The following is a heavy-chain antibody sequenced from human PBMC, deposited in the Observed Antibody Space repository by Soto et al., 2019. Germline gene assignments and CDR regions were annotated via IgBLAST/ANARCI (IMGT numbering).Heavy chain of an antibody. CDR1: GYSFTSYW. CDR2: IDPSDSYT. J-gene: IGHJ6*02. Sequence: GESLQISCKGSGYSFTSYWISWVRQMPGKGLEWMGRIDPSDSYTNYSPSFQGHVTISADKSISTAYLQWSSLKASDTAMYYCARGGSRDGRGYCSSTSCYGLPDVWGQGTTVTVSS. V-gene: IGHV5-10-1*01. CDR3: ARGGSRDGRGYCSSTSCYGLPDV. D-gene: IGHD2-2*01.